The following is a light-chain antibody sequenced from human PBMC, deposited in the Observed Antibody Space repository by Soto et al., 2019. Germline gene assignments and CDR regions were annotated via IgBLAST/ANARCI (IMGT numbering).Light chain of an antibody. CDR3: QQYNNWPLT. CDR2: GPS. V-gene: IGKV3-15*01. Sequence: EIVMTQSPATLSVSPGERATLSCRASQSVTSNLAWYQHKPGQAPRLLIYGPSTSATGIPARFSGSGSGTEFTLTISSLQSEDFAVYYCQQYNNWPLTFGGGTKVEIK. CDR1: QSVTSN. J-gene: IGKJ4*01.